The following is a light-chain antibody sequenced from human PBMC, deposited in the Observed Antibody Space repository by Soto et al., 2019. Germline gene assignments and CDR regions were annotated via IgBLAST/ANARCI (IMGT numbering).Light chain of an antibody. CDR2: RNN. Sequence: QSVLTQPPSASGTPGQRVSISCSGSNSNIGSKYVYWYQQLPGTAPKLLMYRNNQRPSGVPDRFSGSKSGTSASLAISGLRSEDEADYYCAAWDNNLGGPAFGGGTKVTVI. CDR1: NSNIGSKY. J-gene: IGLJ2*01. V-gene: IGLV1-47*01. CDR3: AAWDNNLGGPA.